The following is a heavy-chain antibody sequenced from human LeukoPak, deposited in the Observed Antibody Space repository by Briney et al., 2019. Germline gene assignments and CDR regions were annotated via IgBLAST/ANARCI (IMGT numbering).Heavy chain of an antibody. Sequence: GASVKVSCKASGYTLTDYYLHWVRQAPGQGLQWMGWINPNSGATHYAQNFQGRVTMTRDTSISTAYMELRSLRSEDTAVYYCARGGDIHLWINYYYYMDVWGKGTTVTVSS. CDR3: ARGGDIHLWINYYYYMDV. CDR2: INPNSGAT. CDR1: GYTLTDYY. J-gene: IGHJ6*03. V-gene: IGHV1-2*02. D-gene: IGHD5-18*01.